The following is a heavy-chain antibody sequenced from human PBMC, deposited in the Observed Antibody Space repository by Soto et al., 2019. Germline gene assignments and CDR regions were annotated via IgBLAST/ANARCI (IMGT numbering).Heavy chain of an antibody. V-gene: IGHV3-30*18. CDR3: AKLGYSSSPGNDY. Sequence: GSLRLSCAASGFTFSSYGMHWVRQAPGKGLEWVAVISYDGSNKYYADSVKGRFTISRDNSKNTLYLQMNSLRAEDTAVYYCAKLGYSSSPGNDYWGQGTLVTVSS. CDR2: ISYDGSNK. D-gene: IGHD6-6*01. CDR1: GFTFSSYG. J-gene: IGHJ4*02.